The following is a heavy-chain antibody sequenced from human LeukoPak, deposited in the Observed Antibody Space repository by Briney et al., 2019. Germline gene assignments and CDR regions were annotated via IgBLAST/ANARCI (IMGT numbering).Heavy chain of an antibody. Sequence: SETLSLTCTVSGGSVSSSSYYWGWIRQPPGKGLEWIGEINHSGSTNYNPSLKSRVTISVDTSKNQFSLKLSSVTAADTAVYYCAKDLRRIAAYYFDYWGQGTLVTVSS. CDR3: AKDLRRIAAYYFDY. D-gene: IGHD6-25*01. J-gene: IGHJ4*02. CDR2: INHSGST. V-gene: IGHV4-39*07. CDR1: GGSVSSSSYY.